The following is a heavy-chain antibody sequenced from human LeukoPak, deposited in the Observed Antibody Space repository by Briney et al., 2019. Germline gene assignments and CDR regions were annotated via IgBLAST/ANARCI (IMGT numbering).Heavy chain of an antibody. Sequence: GGSVTLSCAASGFTFSSFAMSGLPPAPGEGRVGGSTISHSDRNTYYADSVKGRFTIASANDKVNLYLQINSRSAEDRALFFCAKDGDYGGSTASSNDYWGQGTMVTVSS. J-gene: IGHJ4*02. CDR3: AKDGDYGGSTASSNDY. V-gene: IGHV3-23*01. D-gene: IGHD4-23*01. CDR1: GFTFSSFA. CDR2: ISHSDRNT.